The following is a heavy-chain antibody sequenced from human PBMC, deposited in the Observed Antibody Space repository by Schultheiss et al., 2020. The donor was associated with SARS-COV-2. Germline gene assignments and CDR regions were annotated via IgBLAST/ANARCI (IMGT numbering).Heavy chain of an antibody. Sequence: SQTLSLTCTVSGGSISSYYWSWIRQPPGKGLEWIGYIYYSGSTNYNPSLKSRVTISVDTSKNQFSLKLSSVTAADTAVYYCARIDWNPDYWGQGTLVTVSS. J-gene: IGHJ4*02. V-gene: IGHV4-59*08. D-gene: IGHD1-1*01. CDR2: IYYSGST. CDR1: GGSISSYY. CDR3: ARIDWNPDY.